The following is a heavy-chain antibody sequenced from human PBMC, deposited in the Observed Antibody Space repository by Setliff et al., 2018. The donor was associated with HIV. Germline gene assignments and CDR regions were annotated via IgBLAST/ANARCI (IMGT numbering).Heavy chain of an antibody. D-gene: IGHD3-16*01. J-gene: IGHJ4*02. CDR2: IYDHGST. V-gene: IGHV4-39*01. Sequence: SETLSLTCTVSGGSISSTNYFWGWIRQPPGKGLEWIGTIYDHGSTYYNPSLKTRVTISIDTSKNQFSLQLTSVAAADTAVYYCVNPSGAMGDFDSWGQGTLVTVSS. CDR3: VNPSGAMGDFDS. CDR1: GGSISSTNYF.